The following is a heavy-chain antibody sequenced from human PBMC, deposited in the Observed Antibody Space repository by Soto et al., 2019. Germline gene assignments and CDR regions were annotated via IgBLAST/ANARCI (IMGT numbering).Heavy chain of an antibody. CDR1: GFTFSSYG. CDR3: GRDGDVNTGLGKDY. D-gene: IGHD3-16*01. V-gene: IGHV3-33*01. Sequence: QVQLVESGGGVVQPGRSLRLSCAASGFTFSSYGMHWVRQAPGKGLEWVAFIWHDGGNKFYAESVKGRFTISRDNSKNTLYLKRTSLGAEDTSIYYCGRDGDVNTGLGKDYGGQETLATVSS. CDR2: IWHDGGNK. J-gene: IGHJ4*02.